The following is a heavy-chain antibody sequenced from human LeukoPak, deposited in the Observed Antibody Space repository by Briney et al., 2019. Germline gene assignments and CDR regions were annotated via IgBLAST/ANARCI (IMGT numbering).Heavy chain of an antibody. CDR3: AISSSGDNGYYYGMDV. Sequence: GASVKVSCKASGYTFTGYYIHWVRQAPGQGLEWMGWINPNSGVTHYAQKFQGRVTVTRDTSISTAYMELSSLRSDDTAVYYCAISSSGDNGYYYGMDVWGQGTTVTVSS. CDR1: GYTFTGYY. V-gene: IGHV1-2*02. CDR2: INPNSGVT. J-gene: IGHJ6*02. D-gene: IGHD3-3*01.